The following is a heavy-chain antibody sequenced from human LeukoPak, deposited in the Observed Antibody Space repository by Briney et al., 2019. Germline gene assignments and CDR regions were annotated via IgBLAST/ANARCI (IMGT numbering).Heavy chain of an antibody. V-gene: IGHV3-30*04. D-gene: IGHD2-2*01. CDR3: AKFCSTSCSDYFDY. CDR2: ISYDGSNK. J-gene: IGHJ4*02. CDR1: GFTFSSYA. Sequence: RSLRLSCSASGFTFSSYAMHWVRQAPGKGLEWVAVISYDGSNKYYADSVKGRFTISRDNSKNTLYLQMNSLRAEDTAVYYCAKFCSTSCSDYFDYWGQGTLVTVSS.